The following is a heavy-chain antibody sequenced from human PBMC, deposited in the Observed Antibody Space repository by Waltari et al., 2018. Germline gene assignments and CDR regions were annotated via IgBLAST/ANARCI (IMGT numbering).Heavy chain of an antibody. CDR3: ARDLGGDWKDAFDI. J-gene: IGHJ3*02. V-gene: IGHV3-20*04. D-gene: IGHD3-16*01. CDR1: VFTFDDYG. CDR2: INWNGGST. Sequence: EVQLVESGGGVVRPGGSLRLSCAASVFTFDDYGMRGVRQAPGEGLEWVSGINWNGGSTGYADSVKGRFTISRDNAKNSLYLQMNSLRAEDTALYYCARDLGGDWKDAFDIWGQGTMVTVSS.